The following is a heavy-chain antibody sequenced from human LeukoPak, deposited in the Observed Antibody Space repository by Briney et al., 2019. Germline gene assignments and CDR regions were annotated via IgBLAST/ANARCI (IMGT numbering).Heavy chain of an antibody. J-gene: IGHJ6*03. CDR2: INQDGREN. D-gene: IGHD3-9*01. CDR1: GFTFSSYS. CDR3: ARDSDDILTGYVGYYYYYMDV. Sequence: GGSLRLSCAASGFTFSSYSMNWVRQAPGKGLEWVANINQDGRENQYVDSVKGRFTISRDNAKNSLYLQMNSLRAEDTAVYYCARDSDDILTGYVGYYYYYMDVWGKGTTVTISS. V-gene: IGHV3-7*01.